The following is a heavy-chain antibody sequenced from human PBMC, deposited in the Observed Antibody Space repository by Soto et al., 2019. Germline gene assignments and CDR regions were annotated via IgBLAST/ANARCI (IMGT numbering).Heavy chain of an antibody. CDR3: AHSEDSYGSNYYYGMDV. CDR1: GFSLSTSGVG. V-gene: IGHV2-5*02. J-gene: IGHJ6*02. CDR2: IYWDDDK. D-gene: IGHD5-18*01. Sequence: QITLKESGPTLVKPTQTLTLTCTFSGFSLSTSGVGVGWIRQPPGKALEWLALIYWDDDKRYSPSLKSRLTITQDTSKNQVVLTMTNMDPVDTATYYCAHSEDSYGSNYYYGMDVWGQGTTVTVSS.